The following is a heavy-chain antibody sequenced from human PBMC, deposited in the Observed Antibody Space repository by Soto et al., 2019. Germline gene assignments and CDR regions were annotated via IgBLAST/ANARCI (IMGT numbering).Heavy chain of an antibody. CDR1: GGSISSSSYY. Sequence: SETLSHTCTVSGGSISSSSYYWGWIRKPPGKGLEWIGNIYYSGSTYYNPSLKSRVTMSVDTSKNQFSLKLSSVTAADTAVYYCARDYYDSSGYSNWFDPWGQGTLVTVSS. J-gene: IGHJ5*02. CDR3: ARDYYDSSGYSNWFDP. V-gene: IGHV4-39*07. D-gene: IGHD3-22*01. CDR2: IYYSGST.